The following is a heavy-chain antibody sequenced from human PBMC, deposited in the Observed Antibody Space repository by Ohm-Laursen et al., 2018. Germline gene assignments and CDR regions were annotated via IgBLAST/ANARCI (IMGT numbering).Heavy chain of an antibody. CDR3: ARDCFVRQRPAYWYFDL. CDR2: IYTSGST. J-gene: IGHJ2*01. CDR1: GVSISSYY. D-gene: IGHD2-2*01. V-gene: IGHV4-4*07. Sequence: SETLSLTCAVSGVSISSYYWGWIRQPAGKGLEWIGRIYTSGSTNYNPSLKSRVTMSVDTSTNQFSLKLSSVTAADTAVYYCARDCFVRQRPAYWYFDLWGRGTLVTVSS.